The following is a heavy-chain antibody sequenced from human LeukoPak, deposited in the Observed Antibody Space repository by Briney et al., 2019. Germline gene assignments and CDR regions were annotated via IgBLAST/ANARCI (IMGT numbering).Heavy chain of an antibody. J-gene: IGHJ4*02. Sequence: SETLSLTCAVYGGSFSGYYWSWIRQPPGKGLEWIGEINHSGSTNYNPSLKSRVTISVDTSKNQFSLKLSSVTAADTAVYYCARLVPRRLRFLEWSPDYWGQGTLVTVSS. V-gene: IGHV4-34*01. CDR3: ARLVPRRLRFLEWSPDY. CDR1: GGSFSGYY. D-gene: IGHD3-3*01. CDR2: INHSGST.